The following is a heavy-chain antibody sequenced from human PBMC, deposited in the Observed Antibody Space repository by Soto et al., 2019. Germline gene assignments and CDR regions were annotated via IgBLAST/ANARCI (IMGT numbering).Heavy chain of an antibody. V-gene: IGHV1-24*01. CDR2: FDPEDGET. J-gene: IGHJ6*02. Sequence: ASVKVSCKVSGYTLTELSIHWVRQARGKGLEWMGGFDPEDGETIYAQKFQGRVTMTEDTSTDTAYMELSSLRSEDTAVYYCATPYHDFWSGTRYYYGMDVWGQGTTVTVSS. CDR3: ATPYHDFWSGTRYYYGMDV. D-gene: IGHD3-3*01. CDR1: GYTLTELS.